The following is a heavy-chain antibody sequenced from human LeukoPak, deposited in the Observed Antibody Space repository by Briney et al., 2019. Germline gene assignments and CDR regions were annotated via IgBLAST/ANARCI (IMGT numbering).Heavy chain of an antibody. V-gene: IGHV3-23*01. D-gene: IGHD2-2*02. CDR2: ISGSGGST. CDR3: AKAVSCSSTSCYRSYGMDV. CDR1: GFTFSSYG. J-gene: IGHJ6*02. Sequence: GGSLRLSCAASGFTFSSYGMSWVRQAPGKGLEWVSGISGSGGSTYYADSVKGRFTISRDNSKNTPYLQMNSLRAEDTAVYYCAKAVSCSSTSCYRSYGMDVWGQGTTVTVSS.